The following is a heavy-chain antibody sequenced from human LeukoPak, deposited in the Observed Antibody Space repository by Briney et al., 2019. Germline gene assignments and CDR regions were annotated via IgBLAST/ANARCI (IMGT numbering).Heavy chain of an antibody. CDR3: AKDLDYTTSGYYFDY. J-gene: IGHJ4*02. CDR2: IGAGGTFT. Sequence: GGSLRLSCTASGFTFSSYAMNWVRQAPGKGLEWVSGIGAGGTFTYYADSVKGRFTISRDNSRNTMYLQMNSLRADDTAVYYCAKDLDYTTSGYYFDYWGQGTLVTVSS. CDR1: GFTFSSYA. V-gene: IGHV3-23*01. D-gene: IGHD4-11*01.